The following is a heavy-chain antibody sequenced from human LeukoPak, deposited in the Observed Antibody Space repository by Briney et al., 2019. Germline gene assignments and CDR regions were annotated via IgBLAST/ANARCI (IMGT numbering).Heavy chain of an antibody. CDR2: ICDNGNT. D-gene: IGHD5-24*01. V-gene: IGHV4-59*01. J-gene: IGHJ4*02. CDR3: ATGRDPYKTGH. CDR1: GGSFSPAH. Sequence: PSETLSLTCTFSGGSFSPAHWSWIRQPPGKGLEWIGVICDNGNTDYNPFLKSRVTISVDTSKSQFSLKLSSLAAADTAVYYCATGRDPYKTGHWGQGTLVTVSS.